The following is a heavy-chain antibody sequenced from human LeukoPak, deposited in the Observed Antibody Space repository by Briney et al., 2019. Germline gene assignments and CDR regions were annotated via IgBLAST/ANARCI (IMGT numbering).Heavy chain of an antibody. J-gene: IGHJ4*02. CDR1: GGSISGYY. D-gene: IGHD4-23*01. V-gene: IGHV4-59*01. CDR2: IYYSGNT. Sequence: SETLSLTCIVSGGSISGYYWVWIRQPPGKGLEWIGYIYYSGNTNYNPSLKSRVTISVDTSKNQFSLKLSSVTAADTAVYYCARGGGGKRPPFGYWGQGTLVTVSS. CDR3: ARGGGGKRPPFGY.